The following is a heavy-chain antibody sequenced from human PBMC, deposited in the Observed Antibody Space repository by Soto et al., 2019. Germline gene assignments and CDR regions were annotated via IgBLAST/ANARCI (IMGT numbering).Heavy chain of an antibody. CDR2: IYYSGST. CDR1: GGSISRRTYY. CDR3: ARQVPAAIRLGWFDP. V-gene: IGHV4-39*01. Sequence: SETLSLTCTVSGGSISRRTYYWGWIRQPPGKGLEWIGSIYYSGSTYYRPSLKSRVTISVDTSKNQFTRRLSSVTAADTAVYYCARQVPAAIRLGWFDPWGQGTLVTVSS. D-gene: IGHD2-2*02. J-gene: IGHJ5*02.